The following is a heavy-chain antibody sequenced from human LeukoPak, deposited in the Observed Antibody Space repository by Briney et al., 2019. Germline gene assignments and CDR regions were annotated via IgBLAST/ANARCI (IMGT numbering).Heavy chain of an antibody. CDR1: GGTFSSYA. Sequence: ASVKVSCKASGGTFSSYAISWVRQAPGQGLEWMGGIIPIFGTANYAHKFQGRVTITADESTSTAYMELSSLRSEDTAVYYCARHQPYSKSWFDPWGQGTLVTVSS. CDR3: ARHQPYSKSWFDP. V-gene: IGHV1-69*13. J-gene: IGHJ5*02. CDR2: IIPIFGTA. D-gene: IGHD4-11*01.